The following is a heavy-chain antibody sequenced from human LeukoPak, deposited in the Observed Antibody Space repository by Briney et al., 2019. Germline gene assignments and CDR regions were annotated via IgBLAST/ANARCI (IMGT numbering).Heavy chain of an antibody. CDR1: GYTFTGYY. Sequence: GASVKVSCKASGYTFTGYYMHWVRQAPGQGLEWMGWINPNSGGTNYAQKFQGRVTMTGDTSINTAYMELSRLRSDNTAVYYCARVSVVMVYAIDYWGQGTLVTVSS. CDR2: INPNSGGT. D-gene: IGHD2-8*01. J-gene: IGHJ4*02. CDR3: ARVSVVMVYAIDY. V-gene: IGHV1-2*02.